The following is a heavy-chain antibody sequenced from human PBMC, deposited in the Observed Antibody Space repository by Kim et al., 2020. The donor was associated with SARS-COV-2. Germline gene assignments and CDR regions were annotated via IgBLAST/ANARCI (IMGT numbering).Heavy chain of an antibody. J-gene: IGHJ5*02. CDR2: FDPEDGET. D-gene: IGHD3-9*01. CDR1: GYTLTELS. Sequence: ASVKVSCKVSGYTLTELSMHWVRQAPGKGLEWMGGFDPEDGETIYAQKFQGRVTMTEDTSTDTAYMELSSLRSEDTAVYYCATLEGGTGYRWFDPWGQGTLVTVSS. V-gene: IGHV1-24*01. CDR3: ATLEGGTGYRWFDP.